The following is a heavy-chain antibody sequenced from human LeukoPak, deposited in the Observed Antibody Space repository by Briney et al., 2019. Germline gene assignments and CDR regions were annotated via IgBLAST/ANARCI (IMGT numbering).Heavy chain of an antibody. D-gene: IGHD3-22*01. CDR2: INSDGSST. CDR1: GFTFSSYW. Sequence: PGGSLRLSXAASGFTFSSYWMHWVRQAPGKGLVWVSRINSDGSSTSYADSVKGRFTISRDNAKNTLYLQMNSLRAEDTAVYYCARDPTTYYYDSSGYWYYYYYYMDVWGKGTTVTVSS. J-gene: IGHJ6*03. V-gene: IGHV3-74*01. CDR3: ARDPTTYYYDSSGYWYYYYYYMDV.